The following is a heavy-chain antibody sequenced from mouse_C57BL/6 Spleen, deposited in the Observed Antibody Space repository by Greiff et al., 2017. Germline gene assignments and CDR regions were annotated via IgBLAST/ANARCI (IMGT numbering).Heavy chain of an antibody. CDR3: ARSEVYDYDGFAY. CDR1: GYTFTSYW. V-gene: IGHV1-53*01. CDR2: INPSNGGT. J-gene: IGHJ3*01. D-gene: IGHD2-4*01. Sequence: VQLQQPGTELVKPGASVKLSCKASGYTFTSYWMHWVKQRPGQGLEWIGNINPSNGGTNYNEKFKSKATLTVDKYSSTAYMQLSSLTYEDSAVYYCARSEVYDYDGFAYWGQGTLVTVSA.